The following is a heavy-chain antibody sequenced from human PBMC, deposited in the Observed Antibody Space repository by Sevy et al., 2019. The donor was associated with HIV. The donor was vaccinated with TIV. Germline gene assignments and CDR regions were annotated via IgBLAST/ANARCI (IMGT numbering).Heavy chain of an antibody. CDR3: ARAGEDITIFGVVITENNYYYYYGMDV. V-gene: IGHV3-21*01. CDR1: GFTFSSYS. CDR2: ISSSSSYI. D-gene: IGHD3-3*01. J-gene: IGHJ6*02. Sequence: GGSLRLSCAASGFTFSSYSMNWVRQAPGKGLEWVSSISSSSSYIYYADLVKGRFTISRDNAKNSLYLQMNSLRAEDTAVYYSARAGEDITIFGVVITENNYYYYYGMDVWGQGTTVTVSS.